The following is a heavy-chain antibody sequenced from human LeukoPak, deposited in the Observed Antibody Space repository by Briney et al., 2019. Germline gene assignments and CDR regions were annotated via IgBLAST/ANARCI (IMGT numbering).Heavy chain of an antibody. D-gene: IGHD4-23*01. Sequence: GGTLRLSCSASGFTFGDYAMTWVRQAPGKGLEWVGFIRSKTFDGTPEYAASVKDRFTISRDDSRSIAYLQMNSLKTEDTAVYYCSRADFVGGNYHFDYWGQGTLVTVSS. J-gene: IGHJ4*02. CDR2: IRSKTFDGTP. V-gene: IGHV3-49*04. CDR3: SRADFVGGNYHFDY. CDR1: GFTFGDYA.